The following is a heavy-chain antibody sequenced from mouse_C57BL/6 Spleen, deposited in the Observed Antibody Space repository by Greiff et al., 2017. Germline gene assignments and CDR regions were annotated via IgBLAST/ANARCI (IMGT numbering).Heavy chain of an antibody. D-gene: IGHD1-1*01. Sequence: EVQLQQSGPELVKPGASVKISCKASGYSFTDYNMNWVKQSNGQSLEWIGVINPNYGTTSYNQKFKGKATLTVDQSSSTAYMQLNSLTSEDSAVYYCARLGKIKLRGYFDYWGQGTTLTVSS. CDR1: GYSFTDYN. V-gene: IGHV1-39*01. CDR2: INPNYGTT. CDR3: ARLGKIKLRGYFDY. J-gene: IGHJ2*01.